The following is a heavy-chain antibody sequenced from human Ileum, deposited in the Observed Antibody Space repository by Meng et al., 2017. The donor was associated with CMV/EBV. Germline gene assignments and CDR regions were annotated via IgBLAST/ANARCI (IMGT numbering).Heavy chain of an antibody. J-gene: IGHJ4*02. CDR2: ISDSRGPL. Sequence: GESLKISCVASGFNLMYYEMNWVRQAPGKGLEWLSNISDSRGPLYYADSVKGRFTISRDSAKNSLYLQMNSLRAEDTAVYYCARGATSLDNWGQGTLVTVSS. D-gene: IGHD1-26*01. CDR3: ARGATSLDN. CDR1: GFNLMYYE. V-gene: IGHV3-48*03.